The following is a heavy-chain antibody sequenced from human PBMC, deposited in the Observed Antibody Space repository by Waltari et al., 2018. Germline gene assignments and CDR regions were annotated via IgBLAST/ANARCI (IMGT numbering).Heavy chain of an antibody. Sequence: QVQLQQWGAGLLKPSETLSLTCAVYGGSFRGYYWSWIRQPPGKGLEWIGEINHSGSTNYNPSLKSRVTISVDTSKNQFSLKLSSVTAADTAVYYCAREPGYSYGYSDYWGQGTLVTVSS. V-gene: IGHV4-34*01. CDR1: GGSFRGYY. CDR2: INHSGST. CDR3: AREPGYSYGYSDY. D-gene: IGHD5-18*01. J-gene: IGHJ4*02.